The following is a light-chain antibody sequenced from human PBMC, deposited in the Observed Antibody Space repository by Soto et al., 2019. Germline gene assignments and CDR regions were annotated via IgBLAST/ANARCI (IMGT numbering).Light chain of an antibody. V-gene: IGKV1-39*01. Sequence: DIRMTQSPSTLSASVGDRVTITCRASQSIVIWLAWYQQKPGKAPKLLIYAASSLQSGVPSRFSGSGSGTDFTLTISSLQPEDFATYYCQQSYSTPWTFGQGTKVDIK. CDR3: QQSYSTPWT. J-gene: IGKJ1*01. CDR2: AAS. CDR1: QSIVIW.